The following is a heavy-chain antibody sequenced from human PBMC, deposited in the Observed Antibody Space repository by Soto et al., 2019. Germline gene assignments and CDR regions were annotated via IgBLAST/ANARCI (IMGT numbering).Heavy chain of an antibody. CDR1: GFNFSTYA. J-gene: IGHJ4*02. CDR2: ISYDGSNK. D-gene: IGHD3-9*01. V-gene: IGHV3-30*04. Sequence: QVQLLESGGGVVQPGRSLRLSCAASGFNFSTYAMHWVRQAPGKGLEWVGVISYDGSNKFYTDSVKGRFSISRDNSKKTLYLQMDSLRAEDTAVFYCARGRSGIYYFDGFDYWGQGTLVNVSS. CDR3: ARGRSGIYYFDGFDY.